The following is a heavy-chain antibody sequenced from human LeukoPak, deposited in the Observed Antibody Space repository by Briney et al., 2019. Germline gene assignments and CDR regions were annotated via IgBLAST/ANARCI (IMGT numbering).Heavy chain of an antibody. CDR1: GFTFSSYA. V-gene: IGHV3-23*01. Sequence: GGSLRLSCAASGFTFSSYAMSWVRQAPGKGLEWVSGITASAHIKYYADSVKGRFSISRDNSNNTLYQQINGLRAEDTAVYYCAKAGSGWYGDSPSESWGQGILVTVSS. CDR3: AKAGSGWYGDSPSES. D-gene: IGHD6-19*01. J-gene: IGHJ5*02. CDR2: ITASAHIK.